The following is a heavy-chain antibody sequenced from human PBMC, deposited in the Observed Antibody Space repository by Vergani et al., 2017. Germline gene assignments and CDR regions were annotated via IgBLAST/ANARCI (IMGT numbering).Heavy chain of an antibody. V-gene: IGHV3-30-3*01. J-gene: IGHJ6*03. CDR3: ARDGRYCSSTSCYTGFYYYYYVVV. CDR1: GFTFSSYA. CDR2: ISYDGSNK. Sequence: QVQLVESGGGVVQPGRSLRLSCAASGFTFSSYAMHWVRQAPGKGLEWVAVISYDGSNKYYADSVKGRFTISRDNSKNTLYLQMNSLRAEDTAVYYCARDGRYCSSTSCYTGFYYYYYVVVWGKGTTVTVSS. D-gene: IGHD2-2*02.